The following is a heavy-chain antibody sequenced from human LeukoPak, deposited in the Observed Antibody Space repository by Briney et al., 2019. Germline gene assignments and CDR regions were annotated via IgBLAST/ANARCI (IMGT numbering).Heavy chain of an antibody. CDR3: ARVEQQLYGSYYYCMDV. CDR1: GFTFDDYG. CDR2: INWNGGST. Sequence: RGSLRLSCTASGFTFDDYGMSWVRQAPGKGLEWVSGINWNGGSTGYPDSVKGRFTISRDNAMNSLYLQMNSLRAEDTALYYCARVEQQLYGSYYYCMDVWGKGTTVTVSS. J-gene: IGHJ6*03. V-gene: IGHV3-20*04. D-gene: IGHD6-13*01.